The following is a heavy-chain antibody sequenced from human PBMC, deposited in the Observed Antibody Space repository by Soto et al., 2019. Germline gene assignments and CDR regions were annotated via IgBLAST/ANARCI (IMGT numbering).Heavy chain of an antibody. Sequence: PSETLSLTCTVACASVTECCHYWTWIRQSPGKRLEWIGSIYHSAKPWYNSFVPGQLSISIDTSKNQFFLALPSVTAADSAVYVCAREVAPLPTTVGRFDPWGPGSLVTV. D-gene: IGHD5-12*01. CDR1: CASVTECCHY. CDR3: AREVAPLPTTVGRFDP. J-gene: IGHJ5*02. V-gene: IGHV4-31*01. CDR2: IYHSAKP.